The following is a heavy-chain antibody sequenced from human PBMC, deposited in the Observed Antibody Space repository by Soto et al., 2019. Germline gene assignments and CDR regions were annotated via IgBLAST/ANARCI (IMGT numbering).Heavy chain of an antibody. CDR1: GFTVSSNY. Sequence: EVQLVESGGGLIQPGGSLRLSCAASGFTVSSNYIIWVRQAPGKGLEWVSVIYSGGSTYYADSVKGRFTISRDNSKNTLYLQMNSLRAEDTAVYYCARDLSSGSYSSGYYYYGMDVWGQGTTVTVSS. V-gene: IGHV3-53*01. D-gene: IGHD3-10*01. CDR3: ARDLSSGSYSSGYYYYGMDV. J-gene: IGHJ6*02. CDR2: IYSGGST.